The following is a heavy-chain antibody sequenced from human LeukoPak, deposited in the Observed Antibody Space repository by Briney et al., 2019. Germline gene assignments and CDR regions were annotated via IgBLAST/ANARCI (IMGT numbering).Heavy chain of an antibody. V-gene: IGHV3-30*04. CDR3: ARDLGFLWFGELLG. D-gene: IGHD3-10*01. J-gene: IGHJ4*02. CDR1: GFTFSSYA. Sequence: GGSLRLSCAASGFTFSSYAMHWVRQAPGKGLEWVAVISYDGSNKYYADSVKGRFTISRDNSKNTLYLQMNSLRAEDTAVYYCARDLGFLWFGELLGWGQGTLVTVSS. CDR2: ISYDGSNK.